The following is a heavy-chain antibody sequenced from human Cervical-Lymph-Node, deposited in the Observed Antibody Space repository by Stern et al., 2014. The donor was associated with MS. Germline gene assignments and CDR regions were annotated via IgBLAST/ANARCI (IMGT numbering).Heavy chain of an antibody. CDR2: ICSDGSNK. CDR3: ARGETVDTAMVEEVDYFDY. V-gene: IGHV3-33*01. D-gene: IGHD5-18*01. Sequence: QVQLVESGGGVVQPGRSLRLSCAASGFTFSSYGMHWVRQAPGKGRGWVAVICSDGSNKYYADSVKGRFTISRGHSKNKLYLHINSLRAEDTAVYYCARGETVDTAMVEEVDYFDYWGQGTLVTVSS. J-gene: IGHJ4*02. CDR1: GFTFSSYG.